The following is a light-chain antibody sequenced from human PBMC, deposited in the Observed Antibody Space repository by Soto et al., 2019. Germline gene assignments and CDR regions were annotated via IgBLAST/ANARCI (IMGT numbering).Light chain of an antibody. J-gene: IGLJ2*01. CDR1: SSNIGAGYD. Sequence: QSVLTQPPSVSGAPGQRVTLSCTGSSSNIGAGYDVHWYQQLPGTAPKLLIYGNINRPSGVPDRFSGSKSGTSASLAITGLQADDEADYFCQSYDSSLSGSVFGGGTKLTVL. CDR2: GNI. V-gene: IGLV1-40*01. CDR3: QSYDSSLSGSV.